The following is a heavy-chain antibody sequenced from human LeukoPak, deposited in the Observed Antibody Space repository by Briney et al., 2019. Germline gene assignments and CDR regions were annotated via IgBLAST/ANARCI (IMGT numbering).Heavy chain of an antibody. CDR2: VSISGGT. Sequence: PSETLSLTCTVSGDSISSDISYWSWIRQPAGKELEWIGRVSISGGTNYNPSLRSRVTISVDTSKNQFSLKLSSVTAADTAVYYCAREHYDSSGYYPRSVAFDIWGQGTMVTVSS. J-gene: IGHJ3*02. CDR3: AREHYDSSGYYPRSVAFDI. CDR1: GDSISSDISY. V-gene: IGHV4-61*02. D-gene: IGHD3-22*01.